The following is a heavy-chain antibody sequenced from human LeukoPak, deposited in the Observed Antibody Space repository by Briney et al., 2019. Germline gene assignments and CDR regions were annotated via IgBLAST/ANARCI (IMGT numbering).Heavy chain of an antibody. J-gene: IGHJ4*02. CDR2: ITADST. V-gene: IGHV3-23*01. Sequence: PGGSLRLSCAVSGFTFRSYAMSWVRQAPGKGLDWVSTITADSTYYADSVKGRFTISRDNSKNTLYLQMNSLRAEDTAVYFCAKGGTGYCSSTSCLYYFDYWGQGTLVTVSS. D-gene: IGHD2-2*01. CDR1: GFTFRSYA. CDR3: AKGGTGYCSSTSCLYYFDY.